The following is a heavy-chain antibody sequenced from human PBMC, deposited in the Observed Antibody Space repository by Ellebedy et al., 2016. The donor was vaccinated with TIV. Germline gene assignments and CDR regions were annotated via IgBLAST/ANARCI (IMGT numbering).Heavy chain of an antibody. V-gene: IGHV4-39*07. J-gene: IGHJ1*01. CDR2: IYYSGST. D-gene: IGHD3-22*01. CDR3: ARDSYYDSSGQTEYFQH. CDR1: GGSISSSSYY. Sequence: SETLSLXCTVSGGSISSSSYYWSWIRQPPGKGLEWIGSIYYSGSTYYNPSLKSRVTISVDTSKNQFSLKLSSVTAADTAVYYCARDSYYDSSGQTEYFQHWGQGTLVTVSS.